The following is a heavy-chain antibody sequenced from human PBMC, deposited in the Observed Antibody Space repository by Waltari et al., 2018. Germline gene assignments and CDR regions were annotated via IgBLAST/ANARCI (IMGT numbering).Heavy chain of an antibody. Sequence: QVQLQQWGAGLLKPSETLSLTCAVYGGSFSGYYWSWIRQPSGKGLEWIGEINHSGSTNYNPSLKRRVTISVDTSKNQCSLKLSSVTAADTAVYYCARGRSYDYVWGSYHYYFDYWGQGTLVTVSS. CDR1: GGSFSGYY. CDR3: ARGRSYDYVWGSYHYYFDY. V-gene: IGHV4-34*01. J-gene: IGHJ4*02. CDR2: INHSGST. D-gene: IGHD3-16*02.